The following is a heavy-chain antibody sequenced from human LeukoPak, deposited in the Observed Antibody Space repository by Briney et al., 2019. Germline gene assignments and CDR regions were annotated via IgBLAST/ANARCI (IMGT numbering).Heavy chain of an antibody. D-gene: IGHD3-10*01. Sequence: SETLSLTCAVYGGSFSGYYWSWIRQPPGKGLEWIGEINHSGSTNYNPSLKSRVTISVDTSKNQFSLKLSSVTAADTAVYYCARARGPGSGSYSPCYFDYWGQGTLVTVSS. CDR2: INHSGST. V-gene: IGHV4-34*01. J-gene: IGHJ4*02. CDR1: GGSFSGYY. CDR3: ARARGPGSGSYSPCYFDY.